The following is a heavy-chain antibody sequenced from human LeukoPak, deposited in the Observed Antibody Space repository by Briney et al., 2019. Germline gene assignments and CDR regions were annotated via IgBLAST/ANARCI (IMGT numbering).Heavy chain of an antibody. CDR1: GFTISSYA. CDR3: AKETSSSLDY. CDR2: ISGSGGST. J-gene: IGHJ4*02. Sequence: GGSLRLSCAVSGFTISSYAIGWVRQAPGKGLEWVSAISGSGGSTYYADSVKGRFTISRDNSKNTLYLQMNSLRAEDTAVYYCAKETSSSLDYWGQGTLVTVSS. D-gene: IGHD2-2*01. V-gene: IGHV3-23*01.